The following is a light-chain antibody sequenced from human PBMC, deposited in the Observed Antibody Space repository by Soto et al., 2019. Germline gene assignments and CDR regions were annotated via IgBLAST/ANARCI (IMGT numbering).Light chain of an antibody. Sequence: EIVLKQSPGTLSLSPGERATLSCRASQSVSNNYLAWYQQKPGQAPRLLIYGASNRATGIPDRFSGSGSGTDFTLTISRLEPEDFAVYYCQHSGDFRWTFGQGAKVDIK. CDR3: QHSGDFRWT. CDR2: GAS. J-gene: IGKJ1*01. CDR1: QSVSNNY. V-gene: IGKV3-20*01.